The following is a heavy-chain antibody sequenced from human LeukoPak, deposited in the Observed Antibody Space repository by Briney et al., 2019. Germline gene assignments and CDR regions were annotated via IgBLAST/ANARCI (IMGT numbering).Heavy chain of an antibody. CDR3: ARWLQRPIDY. Sequence: GGSLRLSCAASGFTFSAYAMTWVREAPGKGLEWVPLISDSGGNTYYADSVKGRFTISRDNSKNTLSLQMNSLRAEDTAVYYCARWLQRPIDYWGQGTLVTVSS. J-gene: IGHJ4*02. CDR1: GFTFSAYA. CDR2: ISDSGGNT. V-gene: IGHV3-23*01. D-gene: IGHD5-24*01.